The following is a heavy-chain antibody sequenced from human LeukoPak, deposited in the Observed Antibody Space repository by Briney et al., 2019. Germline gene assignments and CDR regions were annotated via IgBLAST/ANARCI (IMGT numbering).Heavy chain of an antibody. V-gene: IGHV3-48*01. Sequence: GGSLRLSCAASGFTFSSYSMNWVRQAPGKGLEWVSYISSSSSTIYYADSVRGRFTISRDNAKNSLYLQMNSMRGEDTAVYYCARKTGGSLDIWGQGTMVTVSS. D-gene: IGHD7-27*01. CDR2: ISSSSSTI. CDR3: ARKTGGSLDI. J-gene: IGHJ3*02. CDR1: GFTFSSYS.